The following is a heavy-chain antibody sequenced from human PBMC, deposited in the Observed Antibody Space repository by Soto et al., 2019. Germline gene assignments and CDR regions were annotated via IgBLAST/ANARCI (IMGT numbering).Heavy chain of an antibody. CDR2: IYYRGST. V-gene: IGHV4-30-4*01. Sequence: SETLSLTCTVSGVSISSDEYYWSWIRQPPGKGLEWIGYIYYRGSTYYNPSLKSRVTLSVDTSENQFSLEVTSVTTADTAVYYCARVLRGYSDHRGANYYYGMDAWGQGTTVTVSS. CDR1: GVSISSDEYY. D-gene: IGHD5-18*01. J-gene: IGHJ6*02. CDR3: ARVLRGYSDHRGANYYYGMDA.